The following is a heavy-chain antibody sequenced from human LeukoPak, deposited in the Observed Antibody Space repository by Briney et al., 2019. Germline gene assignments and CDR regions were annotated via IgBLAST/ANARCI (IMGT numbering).Heavy chain of an antibody. V-gene: IGHV3-74*01. D-gene: IGHD3-10*01. CDR2: INSDGSST. Sequence: GGSLRLSRAASGFTFSSYWMHWVRQAPGKGLVWVSRINSDGSSTSYADSVKGRFTISRDNAKNTLYLQMNSLGAEDTAVYYCARDPYYYGSGSYGDYWGQGTLVTVSS. J-gene: IGHJ4*02. CDR1: GFTFSSYW. CDR3: ARDPYYYGSGSYGDY.